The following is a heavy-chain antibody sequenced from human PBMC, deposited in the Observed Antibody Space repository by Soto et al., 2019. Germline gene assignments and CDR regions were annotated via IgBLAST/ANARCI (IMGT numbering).Heavy chain of an antibody. CDR3: VRSGTARLLRHSWFDT. CDR2: ITTSSAYI. V-gene: IGHV3-21*01. D-gene: IGHD2-21*01. CDR1: GFTFNTYD. J-gene: IGHJ5*02. Sequence: EVQLVESGGGLVKPGGSLRLSCAASGFTFNTYDMNWVRQAPGKGLEWVSSITTSSAYIYYADSLKGRINISRDSAKNSLFLQMNSLRAEDTAVYYCVRSGTARLLRHSWFDTWGQGTLVTVSS.